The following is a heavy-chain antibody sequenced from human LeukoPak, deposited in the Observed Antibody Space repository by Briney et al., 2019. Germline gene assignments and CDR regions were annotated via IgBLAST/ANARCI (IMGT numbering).Heavy chain of an antibody. Sequence: ASVKVSCKASGYTFAGYYMHWVRQAPGQGLEWMGWINPNTGGTNYAQKFQGRVTMTRDTSITTAYMELSSLRSDDTAVYYCARTDTAMVTVGYWGQGTLVTVSS. J-gene: IGHJ4*02. CDR3: ARTDTAMVTVGY. V-gene: IGHV1-2*02. CDR1: GYTFAGYY. CDR2: INPNTGGT. D-gene: IGHD5-18*01.